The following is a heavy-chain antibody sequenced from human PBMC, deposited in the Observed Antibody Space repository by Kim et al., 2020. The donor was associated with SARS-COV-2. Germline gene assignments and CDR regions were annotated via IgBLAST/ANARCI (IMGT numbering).Heavy chain of an antibody. CDR2: IYYSGST. CDR3: AREDGSGGGPFDY. CDR1: GGSISSYY. D-gene: IGHD3-10*01. V-gene: IGHV4-59*01. Sequence: SETLSLTCTVSGGSISSYYWSWIRQPPGKGLEWIGYIYYSGSTNYNPSLKSRVTISVATSKNQLSLKLSTVTAADTAVYYCAREDGSGGGPFDYWGQGTLVTVSS. J-gene: IGHJ4*02.